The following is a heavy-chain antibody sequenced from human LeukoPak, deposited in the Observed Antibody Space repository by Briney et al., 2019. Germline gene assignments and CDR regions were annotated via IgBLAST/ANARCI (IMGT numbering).Heavy chain of an antibody. V-gene: IGHV3-7*01. CDR3: ARNYFDY. J-gene: IGHJ4*02. CDR2: IKEDGSEK. CDR1: GFTFSNYW. Sequence: AGGSLRLSCAASGFTFSNYWMTWVRQAPGKGLEWVANIKEDGSEKYYLDSVKGRFTISRDNAKNLLYLRMNSLRAEDTAVYYCARNYFDYWGQGTLVTVSS.